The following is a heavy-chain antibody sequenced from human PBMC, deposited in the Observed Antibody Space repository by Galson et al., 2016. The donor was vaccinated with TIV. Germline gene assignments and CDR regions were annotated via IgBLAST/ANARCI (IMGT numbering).Heavy chain of an antibody. CDR2: INPTSGVT. CDR1: GNAFTAYY. D-gene: IGHD2/OR15-2a*01. CDR3: VGGKIFRPNWFDP. V-gene: IGHV1-2*02. J-gene: IGHJ5*02. Sequence: SVKVSCKASGNAFTAYYIHWARQAPGQGLEWMGWINPTSGVTQNAQKFQGRVTTTKDTSIRTVYIELTGLRYDDTAVYYCVGGKIFRPNWFDPWGQGTLVTVSS.